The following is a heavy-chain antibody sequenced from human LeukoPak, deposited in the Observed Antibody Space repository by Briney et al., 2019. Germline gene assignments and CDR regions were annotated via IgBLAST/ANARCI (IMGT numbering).Heavy chain of an antibody. D-gene: IGHD2-21*02. CDR1: GFTFSSYS. J-gene: IGHJ3*02. CDR3: ARDSVTYDAFDI. Sequence: GGSLRLSCAASGFTFSSYSMNWVRQAPGKGLEWVSSIGSSSSYIYYADSVKGRFTISRDNAKNSLYLQMNSLRAEDTAVYYCARDSVTYDAFDIWGQGTMVTVSS. V-gene: IGHV3-21*01. CDR2: IGSSSSYI.